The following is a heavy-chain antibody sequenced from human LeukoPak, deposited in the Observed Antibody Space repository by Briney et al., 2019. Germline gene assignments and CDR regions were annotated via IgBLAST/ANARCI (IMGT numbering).Heavy chain of an antibody. Sequence: PSETLSLTCTVSGGSISSSSYYWGWIRQPPGKGLEWIGSIYYSGSTYYNPSLKSRVTISVDTSKNQFSLKLSSVTAADTAVYYCAGHRVWGSYRYDNHWFDPWGQGTLVTVSS. CDR1: GGSISSSSYY. CDR2: IYYSGST. CDR3: AGHRVWGSYRYDNHWFDP. J-gene: IGHJ5*02. D-gene: IGHD3-16*02. V-gene: IGHV4-39*01.